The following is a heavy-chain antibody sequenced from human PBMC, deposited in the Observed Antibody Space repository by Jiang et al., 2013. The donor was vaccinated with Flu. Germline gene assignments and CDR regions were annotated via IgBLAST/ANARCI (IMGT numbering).Heavy chain of an antibody. CDR2: IYSTGTT. J-gene: IGHJ4*02. Sequence: KPSETLSLTCTVSGASISGNFWNWIRQPPGKGLEWIGYIYSTGTTNYNPSLKSRVTLSMDTSKNQFSLHLRSVTAADTAMYYCARGDRLSPDPDFYFDYWGRGTLVTVSS. V-gene: IGHV4-4*09. D-gene: IGHD3-16*02. CDR1: GASISGNF. CDR3: ARGDRLSPDPDFYFDY.